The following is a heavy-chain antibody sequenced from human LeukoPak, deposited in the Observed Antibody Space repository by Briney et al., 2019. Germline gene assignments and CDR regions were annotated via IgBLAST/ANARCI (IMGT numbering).Heavy chain of an antibody. CDR3: ARIEYSSSYLGY. CDR1: GYTFTGYY. Sequence: ASVKVSCKASGYTFTGYYMHWVRQAPGQGLEWMGWINPNSGGTNYAQKFQGRVTMTRDTSISTAYMELSGLRSDDTAVYYCARIEYSSSYLGYWGQGTLVTVSS. CDR2: INPNSGGT. D-gene: IGHD6-6*01. V-gene: IGHV1-2*02. J-gene: IGHJ4*02.